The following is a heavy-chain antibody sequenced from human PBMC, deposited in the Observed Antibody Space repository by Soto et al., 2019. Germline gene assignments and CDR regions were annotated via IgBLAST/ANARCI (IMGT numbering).Heavy chain of an antibody. Sequence: SETLSLTCFVSDGSISGSSYYWSWIRQPPGKGLEWIGTIYYSGSTYYNPSLKSRVTISRDNSKNTLSLQMSSLRGDDTAMYYCVKDVVFWPWGQGTLVTVSS. J-gene: IGHJ4*02. V-gene: IGHV4-39*02. CDR1: DGSISGSSYY. CDR2: IYYSGST. D-gene: IGHD2-15*01. CDR3: VKDVVFWP.